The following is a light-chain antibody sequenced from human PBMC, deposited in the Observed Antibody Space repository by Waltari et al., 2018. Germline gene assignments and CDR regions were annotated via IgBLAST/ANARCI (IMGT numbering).Light chain of an antibody. CDR1: RDISTK. V-gene: IGKV1-5*03. CDR2: KAS. J-gene: IGKJ1*01. Sequence: DILMTQSPPTPSASMGDRVTITCRAIRDISTKFAWYQQKPGRAPKLLIYKASSLESGVPARFSGSGSGTEFTLTISTLQPDDFATYYCQEYVDDLWTFGQGTKVEIK. CDR3: QEYVDDLWT.